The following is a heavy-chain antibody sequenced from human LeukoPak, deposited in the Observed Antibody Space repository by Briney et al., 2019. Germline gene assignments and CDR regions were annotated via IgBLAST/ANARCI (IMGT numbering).Heavy chain of an antibody. Sequence: GGSLRLSCAASGFTVSTNYMNWVRQAPGKGLEWVSVIHSGGDTYYADSVKGRFTISRDNSKNTLYLQMNSLRAEDTAVYYCAKMVRLFFYSWGQGTLVTVSS. J-gene: IGHJ4*02. CDR2: IHSGGDT. CDR1: GFTVSTNY. CDR3: AKMVRLFFYS. D-gene: IGHD5-24*01. V-gene: IGHV3-53*01.